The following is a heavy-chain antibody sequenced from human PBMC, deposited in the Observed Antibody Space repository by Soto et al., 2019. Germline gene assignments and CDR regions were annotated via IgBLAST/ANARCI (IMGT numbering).Heavy chain of an antibody. CDR1: GGTFSSYA. J-gene: IGHJ6*02. CDR2: IIPIFGTA. D-gene: IGHD2-15*01. Sequence: ASVKVSCKASGGTFSSYAISWVRQAPGQGLEWMGGIIPIFGTANYAQKFQGRVTITADESTSTAYMELSSLRSEDTAVYYCARPAYCSGGSCYHSHYYYGMDVWGQGTTVTVSS. CDR3: ARPAYCSGGSCYHSHYYYGMDV. V-gene: IGHV1-69*13.